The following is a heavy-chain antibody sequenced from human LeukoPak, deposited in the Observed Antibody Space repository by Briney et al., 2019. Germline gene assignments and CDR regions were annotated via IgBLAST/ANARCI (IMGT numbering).Heavy chain of an antibody. D-gene: IGHD3-16*01. Sequence: GGSLRLSCVASGFTFSNFWIHWVRHAQGKGLVWVSRINTIGGGSDYADSVKGRFTISRDNAKNTVYLHMFSLGVEDTAVYYCLRGGGGSTYGQFDYWGQGDLVTVSS. J-gene: IGHJ4*02. CDR2: INTIGGGS. CDR3: LRGGGGSTYGQFDY. CDR1: GFTFSNFW. V-gene: IGHV3-74*01.